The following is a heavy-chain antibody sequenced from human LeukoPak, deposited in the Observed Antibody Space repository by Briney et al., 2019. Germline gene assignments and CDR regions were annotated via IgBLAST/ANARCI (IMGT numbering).Heavy chain of an antibody. V-gene: IGHV4-30-2*01. CDR3: ARALKAYYFDY. J-gene: IGHJ4*02. Sequence: SQTLSLTCAVSGGSISSGGYSWSWIRQPPGKGLEWIGYIYHSGSTYYNPSLKSRVTISVDRSKNQFSLKLSSVTAADTAVYYCARALKAYYFDYWGQGTLVTVSS. CDR2: IYHSGST. CDR1: GGSISSGGYS.